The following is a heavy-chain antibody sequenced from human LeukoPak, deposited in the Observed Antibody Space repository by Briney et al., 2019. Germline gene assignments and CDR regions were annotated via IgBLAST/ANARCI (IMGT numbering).Heavy chain of an antibody. Sequence: SQTLSLTCTVSGASISSSDYYWSWIRQPPGKGLEWIGYIYYSGSTSYNPSLKSRITISVDTSKNQFSLKLSSVTAADTAVYYCARERDYDILTGYLVGDFDYWGQGTLVTVSS. CDR3: ARERDYDILTGYLVGDFDY. V-gene: IGHV4-30-4*01. J-gene: IGHJ4*02. D-gene: IGHD3-9*01. CDR1: GASISSSDYY. CDR2: IYYSGST.